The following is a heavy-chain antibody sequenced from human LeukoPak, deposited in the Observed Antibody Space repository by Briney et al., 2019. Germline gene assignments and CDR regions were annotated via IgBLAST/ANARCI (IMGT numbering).Heavy chain of an antibody. J-gene: IGHJ4*02. CDR2: IIPIFGTA. V-gene: IGHV1-69*13. D-gene: IGHD4-17*01. Sequence: ASVKVSCKASGGTFSSYAISWVRQAPGQGLEWMGGIIPIFGTANYAQKFQGRVTITADESTSTAYMELSSLRSEDTAVYYCASGSPDYGDYPDYWGQGTLVTVSS. CDR1: GGTFSSYA. CDR3: ASGSPDYGDYPDY.